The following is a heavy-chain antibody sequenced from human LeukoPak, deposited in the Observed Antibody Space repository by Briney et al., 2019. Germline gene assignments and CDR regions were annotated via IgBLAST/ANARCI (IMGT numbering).Heavy chain of an antibody. Sequence: GGSLRLSCAASGFTFSSYSMNWVRQAPGKGLEWVSSISSSSRYIYYANSVMGRFTIYRDNAKDSLYLQMNSLRAVDTAVYYCARAVAQMGYFDYRGQGTLVSVSS. CDR1: GFTFSSYS. J-gene: IGHJ4*02. V-gene: IGHV3-21*01. CDR2: ISSSSRYI. CDR3: ARAVAQMGYFDY. D-gene: IGHD6-19*01.